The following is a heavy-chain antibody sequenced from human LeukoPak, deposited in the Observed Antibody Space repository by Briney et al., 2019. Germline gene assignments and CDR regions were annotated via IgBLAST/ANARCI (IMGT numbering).Heavy chain of an antibody. V-gene: IGHV1-69*06. CDR3: ASPRTPPSSSWYIDWFDP. D-gene: IGHD6-13*01. Sequence: GSSVKVSCKASGGTFSSYAISWVRQAPGQGLEWMGGIIPIFGTANYAQKFQGRVTITADKSTSTAYMELSSLRSEDTAVYYCASPRTPPSSSWYIDWFDPWGQGTLVTVSS. CDR1: GGTFSSYA. CDR2: IIPIFGTA. J-gene: IGHJ5*02.